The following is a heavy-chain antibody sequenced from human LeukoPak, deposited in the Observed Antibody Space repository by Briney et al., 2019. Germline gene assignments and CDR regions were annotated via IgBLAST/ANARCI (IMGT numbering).Heavy chain of an antibody. V-gene: IGHV4-59*01. J-gene: IGHJ2*01. CDR3: ARDEQPWYFDL. Sequence: PSETLSLTCTVSGGSISSYYWSWIRQPPGKGLEWIGYIYYSGSTNYNPSLKSRVTISVDTSKNQFSLKLSSVTAADTAVYYCARDEQPWYFDLWGRGTLVTVSS. D-gene: IGHD6-13*01. CDR2: IYYSGST. CDR1: GGSISSYY.